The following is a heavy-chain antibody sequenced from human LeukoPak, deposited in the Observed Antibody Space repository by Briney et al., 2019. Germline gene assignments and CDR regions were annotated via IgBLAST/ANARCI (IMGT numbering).Heavy chain of an antibody. Sequence: ASVKLSWNSSGYTFTGYYMQWVRQAPGQGLEWRGLNNPNSGGTNYAQKFEGRVTMTRDTSISTAYMELSRLRSDDTPVYYCARVMVPYGPFDYWGQGTLVTVSS. CDR1: GYTFTGYY. V-gene: IGHV1-2*02. CDR2: NNPNSGGT. D-gene: IGHD4/OR15-4a*01. J-gene: IGHJ4*02. CDR3: ARVMVPYGPFDY.